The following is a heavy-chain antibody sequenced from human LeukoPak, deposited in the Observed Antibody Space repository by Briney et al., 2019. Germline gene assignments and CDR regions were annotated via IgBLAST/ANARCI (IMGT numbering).Heavy chain of an antibody. V-gene: IGHV1-2*02. CDR1: GYTFTGYY. D-gene: IGHD3-10*01. Sequence: ASVKVSCKASGYTFTGYYMHWVRQAPGQRLEWMGWINPNSGGTNYAQKFQGRVTMTRDTSISTAYMELSRLRSDDTAVYYCARGVFPTSYFDYWGQGTLVTVSS. CDR3: ARGVFPTSYFDY. J-gene: IGHJ4*02. CDR2: INPNSGGT.